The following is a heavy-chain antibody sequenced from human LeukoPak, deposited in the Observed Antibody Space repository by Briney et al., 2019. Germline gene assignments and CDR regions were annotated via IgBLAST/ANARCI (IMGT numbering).Heavy chain of an antibody. CDR1: GGSISSYY. CDR2: IYYSGST. J-gene: IGHJ2*01. CDR3: ARDSPEMATITRRLGWYFDL. D-gene: IGHD5-24*01. V-gene: IGHV4-59*01. Sequence: SETLSLTCTVSGGSISSYYWSWIRQPPGKGLEWIGYIYYSGSTNYNPSLKSRVTISVDTSKNQFSLKLSSVTAADTAVYYCARDSPEMATITRRLGWYFDLWGRGTLVTVSS.